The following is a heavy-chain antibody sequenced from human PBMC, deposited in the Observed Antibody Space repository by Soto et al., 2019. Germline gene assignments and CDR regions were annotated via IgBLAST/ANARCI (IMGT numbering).Heavy chain of an antibody. CDR3: ARARVVIRYYYYMDV. V-gene: IGHV4-34*01. J-gene: IGHJ6*03. D-gene: IGHD3-3*01. Sequence: SETLSLTCAVYGGSFSGYYWSWIRQPPGKGLEWIGEINHSGSTNYNPSLKSRVTISVDTSKNQFSLKLSSVTAADTAVYYCARARVVIRYYYYMDVWGKGTTVT. CDR2: INHSGST. CDR1: GGSFSGYY.